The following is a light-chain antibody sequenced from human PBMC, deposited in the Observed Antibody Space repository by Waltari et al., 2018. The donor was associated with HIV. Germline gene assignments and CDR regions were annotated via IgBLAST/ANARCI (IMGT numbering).Light chain of an antibody. CDR1: SIGTKS. J-gene: IGLJ2*01. CDR2: DDS. Sequence: SYVLTQPPSVSVAPGQTARIACGGNSIGTKSVHWYQPKPGQAPVLVVSDDSDRPSGIPERFSGSKSGHAATLTISRVEVGDEADYYCQVWYSLTDPVVFGGGTKLTVL. CDR3: QVWYSLTDPVV. V-gene: IGLV3-21*02.